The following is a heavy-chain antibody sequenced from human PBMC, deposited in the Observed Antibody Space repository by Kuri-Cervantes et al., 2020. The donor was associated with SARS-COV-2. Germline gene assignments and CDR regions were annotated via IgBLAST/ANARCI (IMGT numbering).Heavy chain of an antibody. CDR2: IRYDGSGT. V-gene: IGHV3-30*02. D-gene: IGHD3-22*01. CDR1: GFTFSNYG. CDR3: AKEGTILPSMIVVAPSPDY. J-gene: IGHJ4*02. Sequence: GESLKISCVASGFTFSNYGMHWVRQAPGKGLEWVAYIRYDGSGTYYADSVKGRLGISRDNSKNTLYLQMNSLRAEDTAVYYCAKEGTILPSMIVVAPSPDYWGQGTLVTVSS.